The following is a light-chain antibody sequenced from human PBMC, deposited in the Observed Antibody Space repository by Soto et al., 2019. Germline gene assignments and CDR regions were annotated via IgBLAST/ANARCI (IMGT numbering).Light chain of an antibody. CDR1: SGDVGGYNF. J-gene: IGLJ3*02. Sequence: QSALTQPRSVSGSPGQSVTISCSGTSGDVGGYNFVSWYQQHPGKAHTLVIFDVSQRPSGVPDRFSGSKSGSTASLTISGLQADDEADYYCCSYGGSYTWVFGGGTKVTVL. CDR2: DVS. V-gene: IGLV2-11*01. CDR3: CSYGGSYTWV.